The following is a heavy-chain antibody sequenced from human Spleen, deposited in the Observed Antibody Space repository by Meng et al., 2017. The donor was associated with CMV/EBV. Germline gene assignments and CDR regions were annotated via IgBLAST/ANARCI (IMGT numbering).Heavy chain of an antibody. V-gene: IGHV4-4*02. CDR2: IYHSGRT. D-gene: IGHD2-21*02. CDR1: GGSISSSNL. CDR3: ARIERRRILKYCGSDCSTTDY. Sequence: QVQLQESGPGLVKPSGTLSLTCAVSGGSISSSNLWTWVRQVPGKGLEWIGEIYHSGRTNYNPSLKSRVTISVEKFKNQFSLKLGSVTAADTAVYYCARIERRRILKYCGSDCSTTDYWGQGTLVTVSS. J-gene: IGHJ4*02.